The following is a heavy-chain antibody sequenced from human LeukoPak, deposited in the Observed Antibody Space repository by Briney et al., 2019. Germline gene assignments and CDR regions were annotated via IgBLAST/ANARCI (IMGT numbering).Heavy chain of an antibody. Sequence: GGSLRLSCAASGFTVSSNYMSWVRQAPGKGLEWVSGISWNSGSIGYADSVKGRFTISRDNAKNSLYLQMNSLRAEDTALYYCAKDLSAALLAFDYWGQGTLVTVSS. CDR3: AKDLSAALLAFDY. D-gene: IGHD6-13*01. CDR2: ISWNSGSI. J-gene: IGHJ4*02. CDR1: GFTVSSNY. V-gene: IGHV3-9*01.